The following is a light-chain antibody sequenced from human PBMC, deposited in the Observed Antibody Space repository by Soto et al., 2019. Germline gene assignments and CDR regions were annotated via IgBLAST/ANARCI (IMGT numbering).Light chain of an antibody. CDR2: DVT. CDR3: CSYAGSYLWV. V-gene: IGLV2-11*01. J-gene: IGLJ3*02. CDR1: SGDVGAYNY. Sequence: QSALTQPRSLSGSPGQSVTISCTGTSGDVGAYNYVAWYRQRAGGAPELMIYDVTKRPSGVPDRFSGSKSGNTAFLTISGFHSEDEADYYCCSYAGSYLWVFGGGTKLTVL.